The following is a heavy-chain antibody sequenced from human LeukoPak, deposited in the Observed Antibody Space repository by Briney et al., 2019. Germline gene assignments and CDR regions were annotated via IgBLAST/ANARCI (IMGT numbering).Heavy chain of an antibody. CDR1: GYSFTSFW. Sequence: GESLKISCKGSGYSFTSFWIGWVRQMPGKGLEWMGIIYPGDSDTRNSPSFQGQVTISADKSISTAYLQWSSLKASDTAMYYCARRVVVTARDAFDIWGQGTMVTVSS. CDR3: ARRVVVTARDAFDI. V-gene: IGHV5-51*01. CDR2: IYPGDSDT. J-gene: IGHJ3*02. D-gene: IGHD2-21*02.